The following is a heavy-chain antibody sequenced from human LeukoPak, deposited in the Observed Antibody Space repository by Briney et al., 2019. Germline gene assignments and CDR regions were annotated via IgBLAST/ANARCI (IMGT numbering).Heavy chain of an antibody. CDR2: IYYSGST. D-gene: IGHD3-16*01. J-gene: IGHJ2*01. Sequence: NSSETLSLTCTVSGGSISSYYWSWIRQPPGKGLEWIGYIYYSGSTNYNPSLKSRVTILLDTSKNQCSLKLTSVSAADTAVYYCARLKLGAYFDLWGRGTLVTVSS. CDR1: GGSISSYY. V-gene: IGHV4-59*08. CDR3: ARLKLGAYFDL.